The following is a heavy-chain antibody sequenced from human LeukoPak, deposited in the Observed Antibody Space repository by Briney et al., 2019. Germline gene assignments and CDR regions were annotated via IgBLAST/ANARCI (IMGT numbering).Heavy chain of an antibody. CDR3: AKGNHYYYYMDV. V-gene: IGHV3-23*01. Sequence: GGSLTLSCAASGFTFSSYAMSWVRQAPGKGLEWVSAISGSGGSTYYADSVKGRFTISRDNSKNTLYLQMNSLRAEDTAVYYCAKGNHYYYYMDVRGKGTTVTVSS. CDR1: GFTFSSYA. D-gene: IGHD1-14*01. J-gene: IGHJ6*03. CDR2: ISGSGGST.